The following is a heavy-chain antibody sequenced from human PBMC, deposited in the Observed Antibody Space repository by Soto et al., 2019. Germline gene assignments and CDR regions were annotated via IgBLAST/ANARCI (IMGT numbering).Heavy chain of an antibody. Sequence: SETLSLTCAVSGYSISSGYYWGWIRQPPGKGLEWIGSIYHSGSTYYNPSLKSRATISVDTSKNQFSLKLSSVTAADTAVYYCATYPTVVTPGGYWGQGTLVTVSS. J-gene: IGHJ4*02. CDR1: GYSISSGYY. D-gene: IGHD4-17*01. CDR3: ATYPTVVTPGGY. CDR2: IYHSGST. V-gene: IGHV4-38-2*01.